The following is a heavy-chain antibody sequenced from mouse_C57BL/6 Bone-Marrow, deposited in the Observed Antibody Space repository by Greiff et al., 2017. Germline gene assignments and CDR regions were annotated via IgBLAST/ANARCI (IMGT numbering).Heavy chain of an antibody. Sequence: VQLQHSGAELVRPGASVKLSCKASGYTFTDYYINWVKQRPGQGLEWIARIYPGSGNTYYNEKFKGKATLTAEKSSSTAYMQLSSLTSEDSAVYFCARRDYDGGDAMDYWGQGTSVTVSS. J-gene: IGHJ4*01. CDR1: GYTFTDYY. CDR3: ARRDYDGGDAMDY. CDR2: IYPGSGNT. V-gene: IGHV1-76*01. D-gene: IGHD2-4*01.